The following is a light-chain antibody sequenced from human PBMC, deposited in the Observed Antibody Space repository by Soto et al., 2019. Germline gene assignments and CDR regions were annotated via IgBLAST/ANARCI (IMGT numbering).Light chain of an antibody. J-gene: IGKJ2*01. Sequence: EIVMTQSPATLSVSPGERATLSCRASQSVSSNLAWYQQKPGQAPRLLTSGASTRATGIPARFSGSGSGTEFILTISSLLSEDFAVYYCQHYKNWPYTFGQGTKLEI. CDR1: QSVSSN. CDR3: QHYKNWPYT. CDR2: GAS. V-gene: IGKV3-15*01.